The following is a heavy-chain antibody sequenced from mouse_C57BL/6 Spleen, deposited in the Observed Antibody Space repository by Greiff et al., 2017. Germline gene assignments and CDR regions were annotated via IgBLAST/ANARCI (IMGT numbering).Heavy chain of an antibody. D-gene: IGHD1-1*01. CDR1: GYTFTSYW. Sequence: VQLQQPGAELVMPGASVKLSCKASGYTFTSYWMHWVKQRPGQGLEWIGEIDPSDSYTNYNHKFKGKSTLTVDKSSSTAYMQLSSLTSEDSAVYYCARYGSSPLDYWGQGTTLTVSS. CDR3: ARYGSSPLDY. V-gene: IGHV1-69*01. J-gene: IGHJ2*01. CDR2: IDPSDSYT.